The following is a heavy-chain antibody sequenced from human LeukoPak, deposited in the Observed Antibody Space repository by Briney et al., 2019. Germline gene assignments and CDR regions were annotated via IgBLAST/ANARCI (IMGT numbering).Heavy chain of an antibody. CDR3: ARGPQRGGDGWADDD. J-gene: IGHJ4*02. D-gene: IGHD2-21*02. Sequence: SETLSLTCSVSGGSIRNYYWSWIGQPPGKGLEWIGYISYSGIINYNPSLKSRVTISLDTSKNQFSLNVKSVTAADTAVYYCARGPQRGGDGWADDDWRQGTLVTVSS. CDR2: ISYSGII. CDR1: GGSIRNYY. V-gene: IGHV4-59*01.